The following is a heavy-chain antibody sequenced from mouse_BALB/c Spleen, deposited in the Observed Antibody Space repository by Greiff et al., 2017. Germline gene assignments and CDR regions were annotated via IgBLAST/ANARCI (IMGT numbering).Heavy chain of an antibody. V-gene: IGHV8-8*01. Sequence: QVTLKESGPGILQPSQTLSLTCSFSGFSLSTSGMGVGWIRQPSGKGLEWLAHIWWDDDKRYNPALKSRLTISKDTSSNQVFLKIASVDTADTATYYCARIGSSGHEAMDYWGQGTSVTVSS. CDR2: IWWDDDK. D-gene: IGHD3-1*01. CDR3: ARIGSSGHEAMDY. CDR1: GFSLSTSGMG. J-gene: IGHJ4*01.